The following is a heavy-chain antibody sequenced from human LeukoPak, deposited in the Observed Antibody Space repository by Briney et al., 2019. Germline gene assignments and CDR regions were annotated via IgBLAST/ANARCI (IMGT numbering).Heavy chain of an antibody. CDR1: GGSISSYY. Sequence: KTSETLSLTCTVSGGSISSYYWSWIRQPPGKGLEWIGRIYTSGSTNYNPSLKSRVTMSVDTSKNQFSLKLSSVTAADTAVYYCARDSQSGQLVLSDSYYYMDVWGKGTTVTISS. CDR2: IYTSGST. D-gene: IGHD6-13*01. V-gene: IGHV4-4*07. CDR3: ARDSQSGQLVLSDSYYYMDV. J-gene: IGHJ6*03.